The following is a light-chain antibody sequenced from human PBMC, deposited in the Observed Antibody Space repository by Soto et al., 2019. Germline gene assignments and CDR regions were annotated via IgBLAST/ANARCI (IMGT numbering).Light chain of an antibody. Sequence: QAVVTQEPSLTVSPGGTVTLTCASNTGTVTSTHYANWFQQKPGQPPRALIYSTTNTYSWTPARFAGSLLGGKAALTLSGVEPDDDADYCCQLYFGATRVFGGGTKLTVL. J-gene: IGLJ3*02. CDR3: QLYFGATRV. CDR1: TGTVTSTHY. CDR2: STT. V-gene: IGLV7-43*01.